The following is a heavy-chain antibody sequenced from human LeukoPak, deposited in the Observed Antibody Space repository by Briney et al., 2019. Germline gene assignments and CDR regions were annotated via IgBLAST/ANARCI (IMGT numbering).Heavy chain of an antibody. D-gene: IGHD2-2*01. CDR3: ARFSGYCSSTSCTPGD. CDR2: ICSSSSYI. CDR1: GFPLSSYS. Sequence: GGSLRLSCSASGFPLSSYSMNWVRQAPGKGLGWGSSICSSSSYIYYADSVKGRFTISRDNAKNSLYLQMNSLRAEDTAVYYCARFSGYCSSTSCTPGDWGQGTLVTVSS. J-gene: IGHJ4*02. V-gene: IGHV3-21*01.